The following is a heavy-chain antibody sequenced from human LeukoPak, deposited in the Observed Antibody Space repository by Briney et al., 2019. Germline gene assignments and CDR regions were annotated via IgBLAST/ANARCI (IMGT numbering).Heavy chain of an antibody. CDR3: AFDYYFGY. V-gene: IGHV3-23*01. Sequence: GGSLRLSCAASGFTVSSNYMSWVRQAPGKGLEWVSSISGSGGYTYYADSVKGRFTISRDNSRNTVYLQMNSLRVEDTALYYCAFDYYFGYWGQGTLVTVSS. CDR1: GFTVSSNY. J-gene: IGHJ4*02. D-gene: IGHD3-9*01. CDR2: ISGSGGYT.